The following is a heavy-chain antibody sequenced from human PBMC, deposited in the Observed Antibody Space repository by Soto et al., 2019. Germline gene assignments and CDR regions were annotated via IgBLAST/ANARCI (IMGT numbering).Heavy chain of an antibody. Sequence: QVQLQESGPGLVKPSQTLSLTCTVSGGSISSGGYYWSWIRQHPGKGLEWIGYIYYSGSTYYNPSLKSRVTISVDTSKNQFSLKLSSVTAADTAVYYCARDLEVPAAQAYGMDVWGQGTTVTVSS. D-gene: IGHD2-2*01. J-gene: IGHJ6*02. CDR1: GGSISSGGYY. CDR2: IYYSGST. CDR3: ARDLEVPAAQAYGMDV. V-gene: IGHV4-31*03.